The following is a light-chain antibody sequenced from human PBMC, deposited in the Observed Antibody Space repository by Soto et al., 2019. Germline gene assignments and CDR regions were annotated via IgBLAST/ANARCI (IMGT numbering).Light chain of an antibody. CDR3: QQYVNSPVT. Sequence: EIVLTQSPGTLSLSPGERATLSCGASQIVNSDYFSWFQLKPGQAPRLLIYGASRRATGIPDRFSGSGSGTDFTHTINILDPEYFAMYYYQQYVNSPVTFGHESRIDIK. CDR1: QIVNSDY. J-gene: IGKJ1*01. CDR2: GAS. V-gene: IGKV3-20*01.